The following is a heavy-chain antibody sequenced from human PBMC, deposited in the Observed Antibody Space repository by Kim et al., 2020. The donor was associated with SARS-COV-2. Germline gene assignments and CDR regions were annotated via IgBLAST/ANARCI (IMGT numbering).Heavy chain of an antibody. J-gene: IGHJ4*02. CDR3: ARAGAYGYLDF. Sequence: SVKVSCKASGGSFSQYAITWVRQAPGQGLECVGGIIPVFDTTQYAQKFQGRVTITADESTSTAYMELSSLRSDYTAIYYCARAGAYGYLDFWGQGALVTVSS. CDR1: GGSFSQYA. V-gene: IGHV1-69*13. CDR2: IIPVFDTT. D-gene: IGHD2-21*01.